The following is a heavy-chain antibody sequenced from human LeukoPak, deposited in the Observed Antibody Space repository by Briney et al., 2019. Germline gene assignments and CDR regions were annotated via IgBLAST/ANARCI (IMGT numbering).Heavy chain of an antibody. CDR1: GGSISSSSYY. CDR2: IYYSGST. D-gene: IGHD3-9*01. V-gene: IGHV4-39*01. J-gene: IGHJ4*02. Sequence: SETLSLTCTVSGGSISSSSYYWGWIRQPPGKGLEWIGSIYYSGSTYYNPSLKGRVTISVDTSKNQFSLKLSSVTAADTAVYYCARQVSPVLRYFDWSFDYWGQGTLVTVSS. CDR3: ARQVSPVLRYFDWSFDY.